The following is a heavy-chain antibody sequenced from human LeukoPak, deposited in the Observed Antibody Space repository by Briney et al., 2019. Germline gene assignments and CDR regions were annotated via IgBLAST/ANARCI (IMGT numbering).Heavy chain of an antibody. Sequence: GGSLRLSCAASGFTFSSYWMSCVRQAPGKGLEWVANIKQDGSEKYYMDSVKGRFTISRDNAKNSLYLQMNRLRGEGAGVDYWARRRGPDYDFWTGCPPYYYGMDVWGQGTTV. V-gene: IGHV3-7*01. CDR1: GFTFSSYW. D-gene: IGHD3-3*01. CDR3: ARRRGPDYDFWTGCPPYYYGMDV. CDR2: IKQDGSEK. J-gene: IGHJ6*02.